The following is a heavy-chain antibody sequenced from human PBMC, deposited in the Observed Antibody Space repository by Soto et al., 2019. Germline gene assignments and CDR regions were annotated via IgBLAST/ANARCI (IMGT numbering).Heavy chain of an antibody. CDR3: ARSRVTYYYDRSAFDI. D-gene: IGHD3-22*01. J-gene: IGHJ3*02. V-gene: IGHV1-69*01. Sequence: QVQLVQSGAEVKKPGSSVKVSCKASGGTFSSYAIIWVRQAPGQGLEWMGGIIPIFGTANYAQKFQVRVTITADESTSTAYMDLSSLRSEDTAVYYCARSRVTYYYDRSAFDIWGQGTMVTGSS. CDR1: GGTFSSYA. CDR2: IIPIFGTA.